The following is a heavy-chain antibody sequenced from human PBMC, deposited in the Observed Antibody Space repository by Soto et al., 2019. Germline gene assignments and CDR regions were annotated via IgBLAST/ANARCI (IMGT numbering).Heavy chain of an antibody. CDR2: IYYSGST. D-gene: IGHD3-22*01. CDR1: GGSISSSSYY. V-gene: IGHV4-39*01. CDR3: VRGDYYDSSGPISDAFDI. Sequence: SETLSLTCTVSGGSISSSSYYWGWIRQPPGKGLEWIGSIYYSGSTYYNPSLKSRVTISVDTSKNQFSLKLSSVTAADTAVYYCVRGDYYDSSGPISDAFDILVQWTLVS. J-gene: IGHJ3*02.